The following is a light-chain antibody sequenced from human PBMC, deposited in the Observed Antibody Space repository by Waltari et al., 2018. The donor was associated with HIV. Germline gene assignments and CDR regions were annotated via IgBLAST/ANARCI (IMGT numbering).Light chain of an antibody. Sequence: EIVLTQSPATLSLSPGDRATLPCRASQSVGSCLTWHQQKPGQAPKLLIYQASSRATGIPARFSGSGSGTDFNLTISSLEPEDYAVYYCQKRNSCPDTFAHGTSLEI. CDR3: QKRNSCPDT. J-gene: IGKJ2*01. CDR1: QSVGSC. V-gene: IGKV3-11*01. CDR2: QAS.